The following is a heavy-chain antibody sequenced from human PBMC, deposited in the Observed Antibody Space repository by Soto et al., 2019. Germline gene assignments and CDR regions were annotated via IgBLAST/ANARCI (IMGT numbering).Heavy chain of an antibody. CDR1: GYTFTSYG. J-gene: IGHJ3*02. V-gene: IGHV1-18*01. D-gene: IGHD2-15*01. Sequence: ASVKVSCKASGYTFTSYGISWVRQAPGQGLEWMGWISAYNGNTNYAQKLQGRVTMTTDTSTSSAYMELRSLRSDDTAVYYCAIGSGRLWGYCSGGSCYSGAFDIWGQGTMVTVSS. CDR3: AIGSGRLWGYCSGGSCYSGAFDI. CDR2: ISAYNGNT.